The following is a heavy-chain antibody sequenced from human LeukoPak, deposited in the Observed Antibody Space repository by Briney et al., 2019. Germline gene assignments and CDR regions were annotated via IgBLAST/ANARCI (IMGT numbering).Heavy chain of an antibody. D-gene: IGHD2/OR15-2a*01. V-gene: IGHV1-8*01. CDR1: GYIFTSYD. J-gene: IGHJ5*02. Sequence: ASVKVSCKASGYIFTSYDINWVRQATGQGLEWMGWMNPNSGNTGYAQKFQGRVTMTRDTSISTAYMELSSLRADDTAVYYCAKLRSSRITAATHPWGQGTLVTVSS. CDR2: MNPNSGNT. CDR3: AKLRSSRITAATHP.